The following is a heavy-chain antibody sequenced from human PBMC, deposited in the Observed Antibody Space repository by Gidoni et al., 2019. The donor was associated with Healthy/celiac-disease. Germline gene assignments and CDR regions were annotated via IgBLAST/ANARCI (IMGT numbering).Heavy chain of an antibody. Sequence: EVQLVESGGGLVKPGGSLRLSCAASGFTCSTAWLSWVRQAPGKGREWVSRIKSKTDGGTTDYAAPVKGRFTISREDSKNTLYLQMNSLKTEDTAVYYCTTETAVAGRDYWGQGTLVTVSS. CDR1: GFTCSTAW. CDR3: TTETAVAGRDY. CDR2: IKSKTDGGTT. V-gene: IGHV3-15*01. D-gene: IGHD6-19*01. J-gene: IGHJ4*02.